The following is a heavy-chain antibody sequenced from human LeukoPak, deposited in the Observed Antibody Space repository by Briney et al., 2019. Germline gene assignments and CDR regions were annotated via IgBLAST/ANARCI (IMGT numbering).Heavy chain of an antibody. D-gene: IGHD2-2*01. V-gene: IGHV3-53*01. CDR1: GFTVSSNY. CDR3: ARDRGEYEWDV. CDR2: IYSGGST. J-gene: IGHJ6*04. Sequence: GGSLRLSCAASGFTVSSNYMSWVRQAPGKGLEWVSVIYSGGSTYYADSVKGRFTISRDNSKNTLYLQMNSLRAEDTAVYYCARDRGEYEWDVWGKGATVTVSS.